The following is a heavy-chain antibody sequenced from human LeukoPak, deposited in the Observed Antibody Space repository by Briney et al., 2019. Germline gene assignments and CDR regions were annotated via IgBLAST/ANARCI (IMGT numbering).Heavy chain of an antibody. Sequence: GRSLRLSRAAPGFTFSSYGMHWVRQAPGKGLEWVAVISYDGSNKYYADSVKGRFTISRDNSKNTLYLQMNSLRAEDTAVYYCAKDFSSSWSSDYWGQGTLVTVSS. J-gene: IGHJ4*02. CDR1: GFTFSSYG. D-gene: IGHD6-13*01. CDR3: AKDFSSSWSSDY. CDR2: ISYDGSNK. V-gene: IGHV3-30*18.